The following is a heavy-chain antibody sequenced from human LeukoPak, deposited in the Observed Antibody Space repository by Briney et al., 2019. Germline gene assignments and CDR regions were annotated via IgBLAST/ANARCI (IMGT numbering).Heavy chain of an antibody. CDR1: GFTFSSYA. CDR3: ATVSSHPD. D-gene: IGHD6-19*01. CDR2: IGASGGST. Sequence: GGSLRLSCAASGFTFSSYAMSWVRQAPGKGLEWVSAIGASGGSTFYADSVKGRLTVSRDNFKNTLYLQMDSLRAEDTAVYYCATVSSHPDWGQGTLVIVSS. V-gene: IGHV3-23*01. J-gene: IGHJ4*02.